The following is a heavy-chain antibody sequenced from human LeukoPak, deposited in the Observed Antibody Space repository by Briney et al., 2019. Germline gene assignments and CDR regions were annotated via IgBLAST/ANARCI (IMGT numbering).Heavy chain of an antibody. CDR2: INWNGGST. Sequence: GGSLRLSCAASGFSFGDFYMSWIRQAPGKGLEWVSGINWNGGSTGYADSVKGRFTISRDNAKNSLYLQMNSLRAEDTALYYCARAGLYNWNYEGTAYFDYWGQGTLVTVSS. V-gene: IGHV3-20*04. J-gene: IGHJ4*02. D-gene: IGHD1-7*01. CDR3: ARAGLYNWNYEGTAYFDY. CDR1: GFSFGDFY.